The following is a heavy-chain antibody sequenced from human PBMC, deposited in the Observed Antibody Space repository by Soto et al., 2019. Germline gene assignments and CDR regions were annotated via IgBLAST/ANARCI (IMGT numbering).Heavy chain of an antibody. CDR3: ARVDVDGDYAPAGSGIPYYFDY. V-gene: IGHV1-69*12. CDR2: IIPIFGTA. Sequence: QVQLVQSGAEVKKPGSSVKVSCKASGGTFSSYAISWVRQAPGQGLEWMGGIIPIFGTANYAQKFQGRVTITADESTSTAYMELSSLRSEDTAVYYCARVDVDGDYAPAGSGIPYYFDYWGQGTLVTVSS. D-gene: IGHD4-17*01. J-gene: IGHJ4*02. CDR1: GGTFSSYA.